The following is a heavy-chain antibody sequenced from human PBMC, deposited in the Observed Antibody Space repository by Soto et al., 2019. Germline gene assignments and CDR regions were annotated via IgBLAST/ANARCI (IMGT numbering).Heavy chain of an antibody. CDR1: GFTFTTYA. CDR2: ISGSGTST. Sequence: HPGGSLRLSCAASGFTFTTYAMTWVRQAPGKGLEWVSAISGSGTSTYYADSVKGRFTISRDNSKNTLFLQMNSLRAEDTAVYYCARAMGIAVTYPMHVWGQGTTVTVSS. D-gene: IGHD6-19*01. V-gene: IGHV3-23*01. CDR3: ARAMGIAVTYPMHV. J-gene: IGHJ6*02.